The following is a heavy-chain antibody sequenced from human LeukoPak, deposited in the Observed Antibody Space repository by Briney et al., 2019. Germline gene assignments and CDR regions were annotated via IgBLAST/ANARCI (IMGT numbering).Heavy chain of an antibody. Sequence: GRSLRLSCAASGFTFDDYVMHWVRQAPGKGLEWVSGISWNSDSVAYADSVKGRFTISRDNAKNSLNLQMNSLRAEDSAVYYCAKDKGTYYYYGMDVWGQGTTVSVSS. V-gene: IGHV3-9*01. CDR2: ISWNSDSV. J-gene: IGHJ6*02. CDR3: AKDKGTYYYYGMDV. CDR1: GFTFDDYV.